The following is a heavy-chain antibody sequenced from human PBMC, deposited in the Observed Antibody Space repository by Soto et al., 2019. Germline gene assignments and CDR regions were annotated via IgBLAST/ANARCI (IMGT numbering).Heavy chain of an antibody. CDR3: AKDGGDGYCSSTSCLGDNWFDP. V-gene: IGHV3-9*01. Sequence: GGSLRLSCAASGFTFCDYAIHCVRQAPFKCLEWVSGISWNSGSIGYADSVKGRFTISRDNAKNSLYLQMNSLRAEDTALYYCAKDGGDGYCSSTSCLGDNWFDPWGQGTLVTVSS. CDR2: ISWNSGSI. D-gene: IGHD2-2*03. J-gene: IGHJ5*02. CDR1: GFTFCDYA.